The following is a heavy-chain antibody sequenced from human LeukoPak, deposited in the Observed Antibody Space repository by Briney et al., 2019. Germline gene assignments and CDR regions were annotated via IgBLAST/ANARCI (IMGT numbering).Heavy chain of an antibody. CDR2: INPSGGST. Sequence: ASVKVSCKASGYTFTSYYMHWVRQAPGQGLEWMGIINPSGGSTSYAQKFQGRVTMTRDMSTSTVYMELSSLRSEDTAVYYCARGGYCSGGSCYSVRWFDPWGQGTLVTASS. CDR3: ARGGYCSGGSCYSVRWFDP. J-gene: IGHJ5*02. CDR1: GYTFTSYY. V-gene: IGHV1-46*01. D-gene: IGHD2-15*01.